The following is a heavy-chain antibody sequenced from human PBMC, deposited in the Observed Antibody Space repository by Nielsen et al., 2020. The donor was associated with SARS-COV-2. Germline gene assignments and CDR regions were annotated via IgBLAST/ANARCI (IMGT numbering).Heavy chain of an antibody. Sequence: SETLSLTCTVSGGSISSSSYYWGWIRQPPGKGLEWIGSIYYSGSTYYNPSLKSRVTISVDTSKNQFSLKLSSVTAADTAVYYCAIWTSPWTTVTTINAFDIWGQGTMVTVSS. V-gene: IGHV4-39*07. J-gene: IGHJ3*02. CDR2: IYYSGST. CDR3: AIWTSPWTTVTTINAFDI. D-gene: IGHD4-17*01. CDR1: GGSISSSSYY.